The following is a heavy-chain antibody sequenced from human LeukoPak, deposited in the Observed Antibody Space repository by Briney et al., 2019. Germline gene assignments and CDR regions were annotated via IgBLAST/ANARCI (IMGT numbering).Heavy chain of an antibody. CDR2: ISAYNGNT. CDR1: GYTFTSYG. J-gene: IGHJ4*02. V-gene: IGHV1-18*01. D-gene: IGHD3-10*01. CDR3: ARGLLSMVRGVIPTDY. Sequence: GASVKVSCKASGYTFTSYGISWVRQAPGQGLEWMGWISAYNGNTNYAQKLQGRVTMTTDTSTSTAYMELRSLRSDDTAVYYCARGLLSMVRGVIPTDYWGQGTLVTVSS.